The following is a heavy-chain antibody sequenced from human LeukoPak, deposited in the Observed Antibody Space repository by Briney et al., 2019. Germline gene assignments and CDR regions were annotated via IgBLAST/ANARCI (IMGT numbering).Heavy chain of an antibody. CDR3: ARVTRYMVRGEYYFDY. V-gene: IGHV4-4*07. CDR2: IYTSGST. D-gene: IGHD3-10*01. Sequence: SSETLSLTCTVSGGSISSYYWSWIRQPAGKGLEWIGRIYTSGSTNYNPSLKSRVTMSVDTSKNQFSLKLSSVTAADTAVYYCARVTRYMVRGEYYFDYWGQGTLVTVSS. CDR1: GGSISSYY. J-gene: IGHJ4*02.